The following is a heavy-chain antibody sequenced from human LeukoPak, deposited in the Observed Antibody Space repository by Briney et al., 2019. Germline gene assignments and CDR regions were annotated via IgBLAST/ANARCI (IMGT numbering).Heavy chain of an antibody. CDR1: GFTFSSYW. J-gene: IGHJ6*03. CDR3: ARGYYYYMDV. Sequence: PGGSLRLSCADSGFTFSSYWMHWVRQAPGKGLVWVSRISIDGSTTSYADSVKGRFTISGDNAKNTLYLQMNSQRAEDTAVYYCARGYYYYMDVWGKGTTVTVSS. CDR2: ISIDGSTT. V-gene: IGHV3-74*01.